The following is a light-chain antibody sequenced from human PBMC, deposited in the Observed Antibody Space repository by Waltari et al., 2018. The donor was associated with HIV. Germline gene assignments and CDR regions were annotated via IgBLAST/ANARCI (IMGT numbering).Light chain of an antibody. J-gene: IGKJ1*01. V-gene: IGKV1-39*01. Sequence: DIQMTQSPSSLSASVGDRFTIACRASQCYASYVNWYQQKPRKAPQLLIYAASSLQNGDPSGVSGNGYETDCTLTIISLQPEDFATYYCQRSYTPPPTFGQGSKVEI. CDR2: AAS. CDR1: QCYASY. CDR3: QRSYTPPPT.